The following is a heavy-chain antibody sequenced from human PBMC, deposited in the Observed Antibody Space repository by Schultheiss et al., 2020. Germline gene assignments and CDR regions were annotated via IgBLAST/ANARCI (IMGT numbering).Heavy chain of an antibody. CDR1: GGSISSGGYY. CDR2: IYYSGST. V-gene: IGHV4-31*03. J-gene: IGHJ4*02. D-gene: IGHD6-13*01. Sequence: SETLSLTCTVSGGSISSGGYYWSWIRQHPGKGLEWIGYIYYSGSTYYNPSRKSRVTISVDTSKNQFSLKLSSVTAADTAVYYCATGIAAAGKRPDYWGQGTLVTVSS. CDR3: ATGIAAAGKRPDY.